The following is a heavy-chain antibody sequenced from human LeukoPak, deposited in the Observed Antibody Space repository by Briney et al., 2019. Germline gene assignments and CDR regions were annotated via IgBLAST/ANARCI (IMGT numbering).Heavy chain of an antibody. D-gene: IGHD6-13*01. V-gene: IGHV3-9*03. CDR2: ISWNSGSI. CDR1: GFTFDDYA. Sequence: GGSLRLSCAASGFTFDDYAMHWVRQAPGKGLEWVSGISWNSGSIGYADSVKGRFTISRDNAKNSLYLQMSSLRAEDMALYYCAKAPQGSSWSFDYWGQGTLVTVSS. CDR3: AKAPQGSSWSFDY. J-gene: IGHJ4*02.